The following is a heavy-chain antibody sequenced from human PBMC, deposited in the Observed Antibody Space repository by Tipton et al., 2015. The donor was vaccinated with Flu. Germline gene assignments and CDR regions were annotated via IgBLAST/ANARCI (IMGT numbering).Heavy chain of an antibody. D-gene: IGHD3-3*01. CDR2: INHSGST. V-gene: IGHV4-34*01. J-gene: IGHJ4*02. Sequence: TLSLTCAVYGGSFSGYYWSWIRQPPGKGLEWIGEINHSGSTNYNPSLKSRVTISVDTSKNQFSLKLSSVTAADTAVYYCASRRILSVVDFWSGYYPFDYWGQGTLVTVSS. CDR1: GGSFSGYY. CDR3: ASRRILSVVDFWSGYYPFDY.